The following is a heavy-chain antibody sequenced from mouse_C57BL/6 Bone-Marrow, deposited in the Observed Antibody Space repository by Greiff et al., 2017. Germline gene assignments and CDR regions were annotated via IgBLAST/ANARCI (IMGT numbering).Heavy chain of an antibody. Sequence: EVQGVESGGDLVKPGGSLKLSCAASGFTFSSYGMSWVRQTPDKRLEWVATISSGGSYTYYPDSVKGRFTISRDNAKNTLYLQMSSLKSEDTAMDYCARHDGFYYYAMDYWGQGTSVTVSS. V-gene: IGHV5-6*01. CDR1: GFTFSSYG. CDR2: ISSGGSYT. CDR3: ARHDGFYYYAMDY. D-gene: IGHD2-3*01. J-gene: IGHJ4*01.